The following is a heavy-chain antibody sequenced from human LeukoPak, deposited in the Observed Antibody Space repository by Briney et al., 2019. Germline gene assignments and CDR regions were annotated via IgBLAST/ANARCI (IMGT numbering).Heavy chain of an antibody. D-gene: IGHD3-3*01. Sequence: GGSLRPSCAASGFTFSIYAMSWVRQAPGKGLEWVSSISGSGGSTYFADSVKGRFSISRDNSKNTLFLQMNSLRDEETAVYYCVKGGQRYDFWRFDYWGQGTVVTVSS. V-gene: IGHV3-23*01. CDR3: VKGGQRYDFWRFDY. CDR2: ISGSGGST. J-gene: IGHJ4*02. CDR1: GFTFSIYA.